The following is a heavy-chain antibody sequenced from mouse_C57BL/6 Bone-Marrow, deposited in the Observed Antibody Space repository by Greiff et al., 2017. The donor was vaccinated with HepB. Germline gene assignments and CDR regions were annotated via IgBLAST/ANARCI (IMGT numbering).Heavy chain of an antibody. Sequence: EVKLQESGGDLVKPGGSLKLSCAASGFTFSSYGMSWVRQTPDKRLEWVATISSGGSYTYYPDSVKGRFTISRDNAKNTLYLQMSSLKSEDTAMYYCARQGTRYFDVWGTGTTVTVSS. J-gene: IGHJ1*03. CDR1: GFTFSSYG. CDR3: ARQGTRYFDV. D-gene: IGHD1-3*01. CDR2: ISSGGSYT. V-gene: IGHV5-6*01.